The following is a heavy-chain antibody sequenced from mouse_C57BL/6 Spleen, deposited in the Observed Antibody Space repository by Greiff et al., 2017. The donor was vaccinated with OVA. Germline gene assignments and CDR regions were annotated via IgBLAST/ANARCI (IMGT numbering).Heavy chain of an antibody. V-gene: IGHV1-82*01. CDR2: IYPGDGDT. CDR1: GYAFSSSW. CDR3: AREHYDYGRDY. D-gene: IGHD2-4*01. Sequence: QVQLHQSGPELVKPGASVKISCKASGYAFSSSWMNWVKQRPGTGLEWIGRIYPGDGDTNYNGKFKGKATLTADKSSSTAYMQLSSLTSEDSAVYFCAREHYDYGRDYWGQGTTLTVSS. J-gene: IGHJ2*01.